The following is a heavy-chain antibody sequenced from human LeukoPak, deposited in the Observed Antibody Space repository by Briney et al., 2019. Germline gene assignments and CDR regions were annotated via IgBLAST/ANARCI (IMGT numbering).Heavy chain of an antibody. V-gene: IGHV1-69*13. D-gene: IGHD3-22*01. CDR3: ARDQVDSSVIYGMDV. J-gene: IGHJ6*02. CDR1: GGTFSSYA. Sequence: SVKVSCEASGGTFSSYAISWVRQAPGQGLEWMGGIIPIFGTANYAQKFQGRVTITADESTSTAYMELSSLRSGDTAVYYCARDQVDSSVIYGMDVWGQGTTVTVSS. CDR2: IIPIFGTA.